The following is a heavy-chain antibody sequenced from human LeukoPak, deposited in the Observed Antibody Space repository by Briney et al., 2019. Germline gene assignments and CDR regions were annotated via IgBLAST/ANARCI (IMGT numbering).Heavy chain of an antibody. V-gene: IGHV3-23*01. CDR2: ISGSGGST. CDR3: AKGELGGYYYYMDV. J-gene: IGHJ6*03. Sequence: PGGSLRLSCAASGFTFSSYAMSWVRQAPGKGLEWVSAISGSGGSTYYADSVKGRFTISRDNSKNTLYLQMNSLRAEDTAVYYCAKGELGGYYYYMDVWGKGTTVTVSS. CDR1: GFTFSSYA. D-gene: IGHD1-26*01.